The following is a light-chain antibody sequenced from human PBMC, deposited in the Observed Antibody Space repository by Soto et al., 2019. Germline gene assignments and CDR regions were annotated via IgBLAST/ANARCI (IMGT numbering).Light chain of an antibody. CDR2: DDT. CDR3: QVWDSSSDHWV. Sequence: SYELTQPPSVSVAPGQTARTTCGGNNLGTKSVHWYQQRPGQAPVLVVYDDTDRPSGIPKRFSGSNSGNTATLTISRVEAGDEADYYCQVWDSSSDHWVFGAGTKLTVL. J-gene: IGLJ3*02. CDR1: NLGTKS. V-gene: IGLV3-21*02.